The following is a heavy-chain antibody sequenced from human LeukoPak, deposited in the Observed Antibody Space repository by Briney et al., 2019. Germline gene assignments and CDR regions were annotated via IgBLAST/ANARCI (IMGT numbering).Heavy chain of an antibody. J-gene: IGHJ4*02. CDR1: GFTFSSYG. CDR2: IWYDGSNK. D-gene: IGHD4-17*01. V-gene: IGHV3-33*06. CDR3: AKDRRSNGD. Sequence: GRSLRLSCAASGFTFSSYGMHWVRQVPGKGLEWVAVIWYDGSNKHYADSVRGRFTISRDSSKNTLYLQMNSLRAEDTAVYYCAKDRRSNGDWGQGTLVTVSS.